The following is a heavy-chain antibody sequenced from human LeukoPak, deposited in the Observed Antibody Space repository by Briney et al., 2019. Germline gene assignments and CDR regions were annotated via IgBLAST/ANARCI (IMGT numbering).Heavy chain of an antibody. V-gene: IGHV3-49*03. CDR1: GFTFGDYA. CDR2: IRSEAYGGTT. J-gene: IGHJ6*02. Sequence: GGSLRLSCTASGFTFGDYAMSWFRQAPGKGLEWVGFIRSEAYGGTTEYAASVKGRFTISRDDSKSIAYLQMNSLKTEDTAVYYCTRDQGTPGYYGMDVWGQGTTVTVSS. CDR3: TRDQGTPGYYGMDV. D-gene: IGHD1-1*01.